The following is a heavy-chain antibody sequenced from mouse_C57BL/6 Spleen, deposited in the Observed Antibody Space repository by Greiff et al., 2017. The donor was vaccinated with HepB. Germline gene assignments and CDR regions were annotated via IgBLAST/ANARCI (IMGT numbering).Heavy chain of an antibody. J-gene: IGHJ3*01. CDR1: GYTFTSYW. D-gene: IGHD2-3*01. CDR3: ARGYDGFPFAY. V-gene: IGHV1-61*01. CDR2: IYPSDSET. Sequence: QVQLQQPGAELVRPGSSVKLSCKASGYTFTSYWMDWVKQRPGQGLEWIGNIYPSDSETHYNQKFKDKATLTVDQSSSTAYMQLSSLTSEDSAVYYCARGYDGFPFAYWGQGTLVTVSA.